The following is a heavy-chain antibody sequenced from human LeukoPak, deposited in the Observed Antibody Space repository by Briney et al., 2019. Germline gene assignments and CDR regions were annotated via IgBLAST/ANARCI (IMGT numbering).Heavy chain of an antibody. Sequence: SETLSLTCTASGGSISTYYWSWIRQPPGKGLEWIGHIYYSGSTNYNPSLKSRVTIAVDSSKNHFSLKLSSVTAADTAVYYCTRNYDSSGYTTFGYWGRGTLVTVSS. CDR3: TRNYDSSGYTTFGY. CDR1: GGSISTYY. D-gene: IGHD3-22*01. V-gene: IGHV4-59*01. CDR2: IYYSGST. J-gene: IGHJ4*02.